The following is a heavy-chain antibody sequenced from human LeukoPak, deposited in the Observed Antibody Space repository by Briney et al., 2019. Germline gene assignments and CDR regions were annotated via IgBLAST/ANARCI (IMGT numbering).Heavy chain of an antibody. CDR1: GFTFSNAW. J-gene: IGHJ4*02. D-gene: IGHD3-22*01. CDR3: TTAVNYYDSSGYHYADY. V-gene: IGHV3-15*01. Sequence: PGGSLRLSCAASGFTFSNAWMSWVRQAPGKGLEWVGRIKSKTDGGTTDYVAPVKGRFTISRDDSKNTLYLQMNSLKIEDTAVYYCTTAVNYYDSSGYHYADYWGQGTLVTVSS. CDR2: IKSKTDGGTT.